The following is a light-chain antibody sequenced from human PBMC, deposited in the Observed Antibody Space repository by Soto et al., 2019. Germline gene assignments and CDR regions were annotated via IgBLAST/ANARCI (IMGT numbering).Light chain of an antibody. Sequence: DIQMTQSPSSRSASVGDRVTITCRASQSISSYLNWYQQKPGKAPKLLIYAASSLQSGVPSRFSASGSGTEFTLTISSLQPEDFATYYCQQLNSYPLTFGGGTKVDIK. CDR1: QSISSY. CDR3: QQLNSYPLT. CDR2: AAS. J-gene: IGKJ4*01. V-gene: IGKV1-39*01.